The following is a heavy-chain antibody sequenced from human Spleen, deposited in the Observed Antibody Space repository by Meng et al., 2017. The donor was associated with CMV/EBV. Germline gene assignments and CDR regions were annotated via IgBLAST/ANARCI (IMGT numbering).Heavy chain of an antibody. CDR2: IYYSGST. Sequence: SGGSVSSGSYYWSWIRQPPGKGLEWTGYIYYSGSTNYNPSLKSRVTISVDTSKNQFSLKLSSVTAADTAVYYCAGRIHYYDSSGGFDYWGQGTLVTVSS. CDR3: AGRIHYYDSSGGFDY. J-gene: IGHJ4*02. V-gene: IGHV4-61*01. CDR1: GGSVSSGSYY. D-gene: IGHD3-22*01.